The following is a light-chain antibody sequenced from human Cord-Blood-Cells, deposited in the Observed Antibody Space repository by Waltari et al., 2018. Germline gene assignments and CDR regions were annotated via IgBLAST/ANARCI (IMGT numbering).Light chain of an antibody. CDR2: EVS. V-gene: IGLV2-18*02. J-gene: IGLJ2*01. Sequence: QSALTQPSAVAWPPGPSVTISCTATSNDGGCYYRFSWYQQPPGTAPKIMIYEVSNRPSGVPVRFSGSKSGNTASLTISGLQAEDEADYYCSSYTSSSTWVFGGGTKLTVL. CDR1: SNDGGCYYR. CDR3: SSYTSSSTWV.